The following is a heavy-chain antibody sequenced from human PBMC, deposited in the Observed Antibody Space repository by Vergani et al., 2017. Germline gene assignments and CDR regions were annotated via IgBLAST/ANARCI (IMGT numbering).Heavy chain of an antibody. D-gene: IGHD6-19*01. CDR1: GYTFTSYD. CDR2: MNPNSGNT. V-gene: IGHV1-8*01. Sequence: QVQLVQSGAEVKKPGASVKVSCKASGYTFTSYDINWVRQATGQGLEWMGWMNPNSGNTGYSQKFQGRVTMTRNTSISTAYMELSSLRSEDTAVYYCALSSGWSSGGYYYYMDVWGKGTTVTVSS. J-gene: IGHJ6*03. CDR3: ALSSGWSSGGYYYYMDV.